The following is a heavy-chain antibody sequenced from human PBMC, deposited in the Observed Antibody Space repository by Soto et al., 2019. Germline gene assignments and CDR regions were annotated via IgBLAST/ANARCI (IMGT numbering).Heavy chain of an antibody. D-gene: IGHD4-17*01. CDR1: GFTFSGYS. V-gene: IGHV3-48*02. J-gene: IGHJ6*02. Sequence: HPGGSLRLSCAASGFTFSGYSMNWVRQAPGKGLEWVAYISGSSTTIYYADSVKGRFTLSRDYAQNSMFLQMNSLRDDDTAVYWCARDRGTMTNNVGQDYGMDVWGQGTTVTVSS. CDR2: ISGSSTTI. CDR3: ARDRGTMTNNVGQDYGMDV.